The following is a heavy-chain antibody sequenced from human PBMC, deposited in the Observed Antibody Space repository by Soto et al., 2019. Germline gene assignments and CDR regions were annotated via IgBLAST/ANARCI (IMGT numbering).Heavy chain of an antibody. CDR3: ALSGTSYYYYYMDV. D-gene: IGHD4-17*01. Sequence: QVQLVQSGAEVKKPGASVKVSCKASGYTFTSYDINWVRQATGQGLEWMGWMNPNSGNTGYAQKFQGRVTMTRNTSISTAYMELSSLRSEDTAVYYCALSGTSYYYYYMDVWGKGTTVTVSS. V-gene: IGHV1-8*01. J-gene: IGHJ6*03. CDR2: MNPNSGNT. CDR1: GYTFTSYD.